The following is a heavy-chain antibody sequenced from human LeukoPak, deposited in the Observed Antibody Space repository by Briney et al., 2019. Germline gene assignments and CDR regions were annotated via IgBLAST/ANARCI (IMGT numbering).Heavy chain of an antibody. D-gene: IGHD3-10*01. CDR2: ISYDGSNK. CDR3: ANSYYGSGGYFYY. CDR1: GFTFSNAW. V-gene: IGHV3-30*18. Sequence: PGGSLRLSCAASGFTFSNAWMSWVRQAPGKGLEWVAVISYDGSNKYYADSVKGRFTISRDNSKNTLYLQMNSLRAEDAAVYYCANSYYGSGGYFYYWGQGTLVTVSS. J-gene: IGHJ4*02.